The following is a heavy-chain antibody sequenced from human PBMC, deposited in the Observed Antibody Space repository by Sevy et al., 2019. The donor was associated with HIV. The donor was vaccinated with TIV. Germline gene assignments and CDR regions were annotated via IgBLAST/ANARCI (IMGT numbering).Heavy chain of an antibody. CDR2: IKNDGTEE. CDR3: ARDPGWGAIDY. V-gene: IGHV3-7*01. CDR1: GFTFSGFW. D-gene: IGHD3-16*01. Sequence: GGSLRLSCAASGFTFSGFWMAWVRQTPGKGLEWVANIKNDGTEEYYVDSVKGRHTISRDNANNSLYPQMNRLRADDTAIYYCARDPGWGAIDYWGQGILVTVSS. J-gene: IGHJ4*02.